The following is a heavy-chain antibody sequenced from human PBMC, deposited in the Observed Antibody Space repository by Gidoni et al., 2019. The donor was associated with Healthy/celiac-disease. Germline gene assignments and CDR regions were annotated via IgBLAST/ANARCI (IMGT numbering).Heavy chain of an antibody. CDR3: ASDKHDYGDYGAFDI. V-gene: IGHV4-59*01. CDR2: IYYSGST. CDR1: GGSISSYY. J-gene: IGHJ3*02. Sequence: QVQLQESGPGLVKPSETLSLTCTVSGGSISSYYWSWIRQPPGKGLEWIGYIYYSGSTNYNPSLKSRVTISVDTSKNQFSLKLSSVTAADTAVYYCASDKHDYGDYGAFDIWGQGTMVTVSS. D-gene: IGHD4-17*01.